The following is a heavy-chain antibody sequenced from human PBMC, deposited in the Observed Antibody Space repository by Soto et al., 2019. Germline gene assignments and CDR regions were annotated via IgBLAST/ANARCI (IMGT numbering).Heavy chain of an antibody. CDR3: AKESMSVAVSASRVYGMDV. V-gene: IGHV3-23*04. CDR1: GVTFSNYA. Sequence: DVQVVESGGGLVQRGGSLRLSCAGSGVTFSNYAMTWVRQAPGKGLERVSTTRSNGEYTYYADSVKGRFTASRDNSQNALFLEMSSLRAEDTAVYYCAKESMSVAVSASRVYGMDVWGQGTTVTVSS. CDR2: TRSNGEYT. D-gene: IGHD6-6*01. J-gene: IGHJ6*02.